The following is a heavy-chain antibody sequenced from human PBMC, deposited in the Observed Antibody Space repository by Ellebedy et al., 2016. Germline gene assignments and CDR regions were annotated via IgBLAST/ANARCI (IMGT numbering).Heavy chain of an antibody. CDR2: ISVSRFT. D-gene: IGHD2/OR15-2a*01. Sequence: GSLRLSCTVSGDSISSSNSYWGWVRQPPGKGLEWIGSISVSRFTYYNPSLKSRVTMSLDTSKNHSSLRLSSVTAADTAVYFCARRTYFLFDSWGPGTLVTVSS. CDR1: GDSISSSNSY. V-gene: IGHV4-39*02. CDR3: ARRTYFLFDS. J-gene: IGHJ4*02.